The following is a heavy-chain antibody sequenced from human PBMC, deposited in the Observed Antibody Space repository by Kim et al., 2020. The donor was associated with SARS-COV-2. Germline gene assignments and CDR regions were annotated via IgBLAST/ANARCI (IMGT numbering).Heavy chain of an antibody. CDR3: ARGRYSYGFDY. V-gene: IGHV4-59*01. CDR1: GGSISSYY. J-gene: IGHJ4*02. Sequence: SETLSLTCTVSGGSISSYYSSWIRQPPGKGLEWIGYIYYSGSTNYNPSLKSRVTISVDTSKNQFSLKLSSVTAADTAVYYCARGRYSYGFDYWGQGTLVT. CDR2: IYYSGST. D-gene: IGHD5-18*01.